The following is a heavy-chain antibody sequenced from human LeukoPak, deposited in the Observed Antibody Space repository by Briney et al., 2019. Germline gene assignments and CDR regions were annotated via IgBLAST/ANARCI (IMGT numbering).Heavy chain of an antibody. CDR3: AKVSACFGCYFDY. CDR2: INGAGDHT. V-gene: IGHV3-23*01. Sequence: GGSLRLSCAASGYAFSSHGLTWVRQAPGKGLEWVATINGAGDHTVYAETVKGRFTISRDNSKNMLYLQMNTLRAEDTAIYSCAKVSACFGCYFDYWGQGALVTVSS. D-gene: IGHD3-16*01. J-gene: IGHJ4*02. CDR1: GYAFSSHG.